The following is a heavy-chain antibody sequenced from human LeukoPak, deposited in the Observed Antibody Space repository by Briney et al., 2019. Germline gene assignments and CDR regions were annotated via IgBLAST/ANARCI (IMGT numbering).Heavy chain of an antibody. CDR1: RFTFSSYS. V-gene: IGHV3-48*02. Sequence: GGSLRLSCAASRFTFSSYSMNWVRQAPGKGLEWVSYINSVSSLIYYTESVRGRFTVSRDNAKNSLFLQMNSLRDEDTAVYYCARDGEQWLVDFDSWGQGTLVTVSS. CDR2: INSVSSLI. CDR3: ARDGEQWLVDFDS. D-gene: IGHD6-19*01. J-gene: IGHJ4*02.